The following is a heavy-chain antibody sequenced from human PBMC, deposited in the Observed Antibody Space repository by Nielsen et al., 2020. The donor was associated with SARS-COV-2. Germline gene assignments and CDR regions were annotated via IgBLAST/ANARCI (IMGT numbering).Heavy chain of an antibody. J-gene: IGHJ4*02. V-gene: IGHV3-74*01. CDR1: RFTFSGYY. Sequence: GGSLRLSCAGSRFTFSGYYMNWVRQAPGKGLMWVSRINSDGSRSAYADAVKGRFIIARDNARDTLSLQMNSLSAEDTAVYYCVRVRDDGHYYDTGPFDYWGQGALVTVSS. CDR2: INSDGSRS. CDR3: VRVRDDGHYYDTGPFDY. D-gene: IGHD3-22*01.